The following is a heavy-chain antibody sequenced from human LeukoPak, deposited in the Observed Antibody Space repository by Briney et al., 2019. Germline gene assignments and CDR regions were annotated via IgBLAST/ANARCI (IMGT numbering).Heavy chain of an antibody. J-gene: IGHJ4*02. CDR2: ISYDATNE. CDR3: AKDQDVAAAGTWGSIDY. Sequence: GRSLRPSCAASGFTFSNYGIHWVRQAPGKGLEWVAVISYDATNEYYTDSVKGRFTISRDNSRNTLYLQMNSLRAEDTAVYYCAKDQDVAAAGTWGSIDYWGQGTLVTVSS. V-gene: IGHV3-30*18. D-gene: IGHD6-13*01. CDR1: GFTFSNYG.